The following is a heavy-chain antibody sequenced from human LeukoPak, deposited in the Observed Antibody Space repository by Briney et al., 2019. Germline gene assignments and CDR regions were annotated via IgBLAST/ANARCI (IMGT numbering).Heavy chain of an antibody. CDR3: AKDFYWAFDY. J-gene: IGHJ4*02. V-gene: IGHV3-30*02. D-gene: IGHD2-8*02. CDR1: GFTFSHYG. CDR2: IRYDESDK. Sequence: GGSLRLSCATSGFTFSHYGMHWVRQAPRRGLDWVAHIRYDESDKYYADSVKGRFTISRDISKNTVYLQMNSLRVEDTAVYYCAKDFYWAFDYWGQGTLVTVSS.